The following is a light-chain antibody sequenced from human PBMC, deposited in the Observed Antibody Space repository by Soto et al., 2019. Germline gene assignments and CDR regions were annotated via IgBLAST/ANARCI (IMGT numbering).Light chain of an antibody. Sequence: DIRSTESPPTLSASVGDRVTITCRASETISTWMAWYQQKPGKAPKLLVYDASTLQSGVASRFSGSGSGTEFTLIISGLQPDDSATYYCQQYTTNNNPWMLGQGTKVDIK. J-gene: IGKJ1*01. CDR3: QQYTTNNNPWM. CDR2: DAS. CDR1: ETISTW. V-gene: IGKV1-5*01.